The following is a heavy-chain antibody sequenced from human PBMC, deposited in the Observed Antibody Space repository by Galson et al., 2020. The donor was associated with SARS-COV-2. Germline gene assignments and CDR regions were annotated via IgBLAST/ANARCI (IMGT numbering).Heavy chain of an antibody. D-gene: IGHD3-22*01. Sequence: SETLSLTCTVSGGSISSNSYNWGWHRQPPGKGLEWIGSINYSGSNYSNPSLQSRVTIYADTSQNQFSLKLGAATAADTAVYYCAMHKAYYYDSSGYYTVNYFDYWCQGTLVTFSS. J-gene: IGHJ4*02. CDR3: AMHKAYYYDSSGYYTVNYFDY. V-gene: IGHV4-39*01. CDR1: GGSISSNSYN. CDR2: INYSGSN.